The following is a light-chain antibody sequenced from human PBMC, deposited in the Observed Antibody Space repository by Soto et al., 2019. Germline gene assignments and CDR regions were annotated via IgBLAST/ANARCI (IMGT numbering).Light chain of an antibody. CDR2: NVS. J-gene: IGLJ2*01. CDR3: RSFTSNNTVL. V-gene: IGLV2-14*01. CDR1: SSDVGGYNY. Sequence: HSALTQPASVSGSPGQSVTISCTGTSSDVGGYNYVSWYQQHPGKAPKLMIYNVSNRPSGVSNRFSGSKSGNTASLTISGLQAEDEGHSYCRSFTSNNTVLFGGVTKLTVL.